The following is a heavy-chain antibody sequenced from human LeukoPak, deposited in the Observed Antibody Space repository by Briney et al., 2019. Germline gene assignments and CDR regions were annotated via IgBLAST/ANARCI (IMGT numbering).Heavy chain of an antibody. J-gene: IGHJ4*02. CDR3: VKAGGSGSYYKGFLDC. V-gene: IGHV3-64D*06. D-gene: IGHD3-10*01. CDR1: GFTFSTYD. Sequence: GGSLRLSCSASGFTFSTYDMYWVRQAPGKGLEYVSSISGYGDTTYYADSVKGRFTISRDNSKHTLDLQMSSLRIEDTAVYYCVKAGGSGSYYKGFLDCWGQGTLVTVSS. CDR2: ISGYGDTT.